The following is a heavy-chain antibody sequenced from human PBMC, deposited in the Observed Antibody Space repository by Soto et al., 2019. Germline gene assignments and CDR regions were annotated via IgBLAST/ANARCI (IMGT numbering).Heavy chain of an antibody. D-gene: IGHD2-2*01. Sequence: QVQLQESGPGLVKPSQTLSLTCTVSGGSISSGDYYWSWIRQPPGKGLEWIGYIYYSGSTHYNPSLKSRVTITVDTSKNQFSLKLSSVTAADTAVYYCARVLGDCISTSCYRGNWFDPWGQGTPVTVSS. V-gene: IGHV4-30-4*01. CDR2: IYYSGST. J-gene: IGHJ5*02. CDR3: ARVLGDCISTSCYRGNWFDP. CDR1: GGSISSGDYY.